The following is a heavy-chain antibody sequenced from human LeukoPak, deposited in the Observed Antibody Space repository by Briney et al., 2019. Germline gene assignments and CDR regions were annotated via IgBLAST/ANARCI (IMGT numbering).Heavy chain of an antibody. CDR2: ISIFSSTI. V-gene: IGHV3-48*01. Sequence: PGGSLRLSCAASGFTFNSYHFNWVRQAPGKGLEWVSYISIFSSTIYYADSVKGRFTISRDDAKNSVYLQMNSLRAEDTAAYYCARTHERDLDYWGQGTLVTVSS. CDR3: ARTHERDLDY. J-gene: IGHJ4*02. CDR1: GFTFNSYH.